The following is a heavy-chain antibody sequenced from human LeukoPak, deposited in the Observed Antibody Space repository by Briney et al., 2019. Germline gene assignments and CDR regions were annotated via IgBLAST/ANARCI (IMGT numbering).Heavy chain of an antibody. CDR1: GGSISSGGYS. CDR2: IYHSGST. Sequence: SETLSLTCAVSGGSISSGGYSWSWIRQPPGKGLEWIGYIYHSGSTYYNPSLKSRVTISVDRSKNQFSLKLSSVTAADTAVYYCARVHDFWSGYYHGVWFDPWGQGTLVTVSS. D-gene: IGHD3-3*01. J-gene: IGHJ5*02. V-gene: IGHV4-30-2*01. CDR3: ARVHDFWSGYYHGVWFDP.